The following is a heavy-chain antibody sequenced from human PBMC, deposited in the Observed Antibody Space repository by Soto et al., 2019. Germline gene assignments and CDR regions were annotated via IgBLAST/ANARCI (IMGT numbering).Heavy chain of an antibody. D-gene: IGHD1-26*01. J-gene: IGHJ3*01. CDR2: LYSGGGT. CDR1: GFIVSNNY. CDR3: ARGGANDAFDV. V-gene: IGHV3-53*02. Sequence: EVQLVETGGGLIQPGGSLRLSCAASGFIVSNNYMSWVRQAPGKGLEWVSVLYSGGGTYYADSVKGRFTISRDSSKNTLYLQMTSLSDEVTAVYFSARGGANDAFDVWGQGTMVTVSS.